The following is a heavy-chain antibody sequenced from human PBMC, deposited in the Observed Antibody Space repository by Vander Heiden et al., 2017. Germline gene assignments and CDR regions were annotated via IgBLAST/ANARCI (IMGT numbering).Heavy chain of an antibody. V-gene: IGHV3-9*01. Sequence: EVQLVESGGGLVQPGRSLRLSCAASGFTFDDYAMHWVRQVPGKGLEWVSGISWNSGSIGYADSVKGRFTIARDNAKNSLYLQMNSLRAEDTALYYCAKDIEDSSSSAAFDIWGQGTMVTVSS. J-gene: IGHJ3*02. CDR2: ISWNSGSI. CDR1: GFTFDDYA. D-gene: IGHD6-6*01. CDR3: AKDIEDSSSSAAFDI.